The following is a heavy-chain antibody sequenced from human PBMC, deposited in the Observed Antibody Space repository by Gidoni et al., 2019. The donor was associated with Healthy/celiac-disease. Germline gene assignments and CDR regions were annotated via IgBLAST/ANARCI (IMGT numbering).Heavy chain of an antibody. CDR3: ARALYSNIDY. V-gene: IGHV4-34*01. CDR2: INHSGST. Sequence: QVQLQQWGAGLLKPSETLSLTCAVYGGSFSGYYWSWIRQPPGKGLEWIGEINHSGSTNYNPSLKSRVTISVDTSKNQFSLKLSSVTAADTAVYYCARALYSNIDYWGQGTLVTVSS. D-gene: IGHD4-4*01. J-gene: IGHJ4*02. CDR1: GGSFSGYY.